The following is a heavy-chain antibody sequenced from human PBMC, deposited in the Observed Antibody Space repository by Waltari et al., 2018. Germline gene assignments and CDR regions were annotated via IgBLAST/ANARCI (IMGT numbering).Heavy chain of an antibody. J-gene: IGHJ4*02. V-gene: IGHV3-74*01. D-gene: IGHD2-2*01. CDR2: IYPVGRST. CDR1: GFTFSSCW. CDR3: VRRNFRGADVVVPTVDY. Sequence: EVQLVESGGGLVQPGGSLRLSCAASGFTFSSCWMHWVRQAPGKGLVWVLRIYPVGRSTTSVDSVKGRFTISSDNANNTLFLQMNSLRAEDSAIYYCVRRNFRGADVVVPTVDYCGQGTLVTVSS.